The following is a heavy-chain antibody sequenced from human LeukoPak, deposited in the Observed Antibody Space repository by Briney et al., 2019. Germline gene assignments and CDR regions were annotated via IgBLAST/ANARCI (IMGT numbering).Heavy chain of an antibody. J-gene: IGHJ4*02. V-gene: IGHV3-23*01. CDR1: GFTFSNYA. CDR3: TKGTIWLPFDY. Sequence: GGSLRLSCAASGFTFSNYATSWARQAPGKGLEWVSAISGSGGSTYYADSVKGRFTISRDNSKNTLYLQMNSLRAEDTAVYYCTKGTIWLPFDYWGQGTLVTASS. CDR2: ISGSGGST. D-gene: IGHD5-18*01.